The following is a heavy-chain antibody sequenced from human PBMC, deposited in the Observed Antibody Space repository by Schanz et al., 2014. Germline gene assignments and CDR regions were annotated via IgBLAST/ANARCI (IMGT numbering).Heavy chain of an antibody. CDR1: GFSFSGFA. CDR3: ARGRRVERGVGANYFDY. D-gene: IGHD1-26*01. CDR2: VSHDGFTK. J-gene: IGHJ4*02. V-gene: IGHV3-30*04. Sequence: QVQLEESGGGVVQPGGSLRLSCVASGFSFSGFAVHWVRQAPGKGLEWVSIVSHDGFTKHYADSVRGRFTLSRDNSKNTVYLQMNSLRAEDTALYFCARGRRVERGVGANYFDYWGLGTLVSVSS.